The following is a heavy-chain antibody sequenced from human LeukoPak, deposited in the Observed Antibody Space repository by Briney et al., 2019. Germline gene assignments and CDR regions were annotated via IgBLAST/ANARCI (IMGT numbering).Heavy chain of an antibody. Sequence: PSETLSLTCTVSGGSISSSSCYWGWIRQPPGKGLEWIGSIYHSGSTYYNPSLKSRVTISVDTSKNQFSLKLSSVTAADTAVYYCARDEGYDSSGPSLDYWGQGTLVTVSS. V-gene: IGHV4-39*07. D-gene: IGHD3-22*01. CDR2: IYHSGST. CDR1: GGSISSSSCY. CDR3: ARDEGYDSSGPSLDY. J-gene: IGHJ4*02.